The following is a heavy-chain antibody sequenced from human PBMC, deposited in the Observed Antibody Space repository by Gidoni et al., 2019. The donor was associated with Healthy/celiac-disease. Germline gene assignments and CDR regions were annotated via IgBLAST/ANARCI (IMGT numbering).Heavy chain of an antibody. Sequence: EVQLVESGGGLVKPGGARRLSWAASGFTFSSYSMNWVRQAPGKGLEWVSSISSSSSYIYYADSVKGRFTISRDNAKNSLYLQMNSLRAEDTAVYYCARDRNYYDSSVAFDIWGQGTMVTVSS. J-gene: IGHJ3*02. CDR1: GFTFSSYS. D-gene: IGHD3-22*01. CDR3: ARDRNYYDSSVAFDI. CDR2: ISSSSSYI. V-gene: IGHV3-21*01.